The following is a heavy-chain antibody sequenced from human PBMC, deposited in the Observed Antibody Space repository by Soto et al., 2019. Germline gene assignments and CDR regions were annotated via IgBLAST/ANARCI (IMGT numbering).Heavy chain of an antibody. Sequence: QVHLVESGGGVVQPGRSLRLSCAASGFTFRSSGVHWVRQAPGKGLEWVAVLSYDGDNKYYADSVKGRFTISRDSSKNTLYLQMDSLRPEDTAVYYCARDAVAGRNWFDPWGQGTLVSVSS. J-gene: IGHJ5*02. V-gene: IGHV3-30-3*01. CDR3: ARDAVAGRNWFDP. CDR2: LSYDGDNK. D-gene: IGHD6-19*01. CDR1: GFTFRSSG.